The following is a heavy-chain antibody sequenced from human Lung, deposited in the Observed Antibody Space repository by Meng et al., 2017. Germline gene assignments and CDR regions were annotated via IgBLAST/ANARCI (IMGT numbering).Heavy chain of an antibody. V-gene: IGHV3-15*01. Sequence: EAHVGESCGGLVKPGGSLRLSCEGSGFTFSNAYMTWVRQVPGKRLEWVGRIKSKPDGETIDYAAPVKGRFTISRDDSKNTVYLQMNSLKTEDTAVYYCSGHIDYWGQGTLVTVSS. CDR2: IKSKPDGETI. CDR1: GFTFSNAY. D-gene: IGHD5-12*01. CDR3: SGHIDY. J-gene: IGHJ4*02.